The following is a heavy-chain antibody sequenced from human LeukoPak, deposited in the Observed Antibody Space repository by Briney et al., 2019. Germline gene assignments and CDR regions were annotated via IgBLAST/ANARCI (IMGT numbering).Heavy chain of an antibody. CDR2: ISGGGNT. CDR3: AKDGWEIRLATGN. Sequence: GGSLSLSCRASGFTLRSYDMSWLREARGKGLEGVSGISGGGNTSYSASVKGRFTISRDNSKNTLYLEMNSLRAEDTAVYFCAKDGWEIRLATGNWGQGTLVTVSS. D-gene: IGHD1-26*01. CDR1: GFTLRSYD. V-gene: IGHV3-23*01. J-gene: IGHJ4*02.